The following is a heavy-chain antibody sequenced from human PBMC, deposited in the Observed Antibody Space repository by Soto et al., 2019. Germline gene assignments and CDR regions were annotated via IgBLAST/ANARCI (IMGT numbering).Heavy chain of an antibody. Sequence: GSLRLSCAASGFTFSSYWMSWVRQAPGKGLEWVANIKQDGSEKYYVDSVKGRFTISRDNAKNSLYLQMNSLRAEDTAVYYCARGIAADYYYYGMDVWGQGTTVTVSS. CDR1: GFTFSSYW. J-gene: IGHJ6*02. CDR2: IKQDGSEK. CDR3: ARGIAADYYYYGMDV. D-gene: IGHD6-13*01. V-gene: IGHV3-7*03.